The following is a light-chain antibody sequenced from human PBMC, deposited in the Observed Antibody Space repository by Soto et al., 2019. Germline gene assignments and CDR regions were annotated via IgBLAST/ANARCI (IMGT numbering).Light chain of an antibody. J-gene: IGKJ1*01. CDR3: QQYNSYPRT. CDR1: QTTSTW. Sequence: DIQMTQSPSTLSASVGDRVTITCRASQTTSTWLAWYQQKAGKAPKVLIYKASSLESGVPSRFSGSGSGTEFTLTISSLQPDDFATYYCQQYNSYPRTFGQGTKVDIK. V-gene: IGKV1-5*03. CDR2: KAS.